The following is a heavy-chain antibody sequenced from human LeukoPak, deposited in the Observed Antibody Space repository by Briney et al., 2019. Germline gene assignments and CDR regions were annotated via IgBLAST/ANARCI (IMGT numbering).Heavy chain of an antibody. CDR1: GASFNYYY. Sequence: PSETLSLTCNVSGASFNYYYWSWIRQPAGKGLEWIGRVYLGGSTNYNPSLKSRVMMSLDTAKNQFSLRLSSVAAADTAIYYCARDHCDDAACYPFDRWGQGTLVTVSS. CDR3: ARDHCDDAACYPFDR. CDR2: VYLGGST. V-gene: IGHV4-4*07. D-gene: IGHD2-21*01. J-gene: IGHJ4*02.